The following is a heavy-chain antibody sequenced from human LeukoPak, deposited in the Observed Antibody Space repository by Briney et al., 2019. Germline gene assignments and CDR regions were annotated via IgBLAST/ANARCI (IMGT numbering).Heavy chain of an antibody. J-gene: IGHJ4*02. Sequence: ASVKVSCKASGYTFTSYYMHWVRQAPGQGLEWMGWINPNSGGTNYAQKFQGRVTMTRDTSISTAYMELSRLRSDDTAVYYCARALDYYDSSGYPEAVDYWGQGTLVTVSS. CDR1: GYTFTSYY. CDR3: ARALDYYDSSGYPEAVDY. D-gene: IGHD3-22*01. V-gene: IGHV1-2*02. CDR2: INPNSGGT.